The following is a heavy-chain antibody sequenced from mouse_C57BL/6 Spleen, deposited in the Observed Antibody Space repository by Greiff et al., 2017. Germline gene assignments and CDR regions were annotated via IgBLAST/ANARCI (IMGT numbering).Heavy chain of an antibody. D-gene: IGHD2-5*01. CDR3: ARMEGAYSNSEAWFAY. CDR2: IDTSDSYT. V-gene: IGHV1-69*01. Sequence: QVQLKQPGAELVMPGASVKLSCKASGYTFTSYWMHWVKQRPGQGLEWIGEIDTSDSYTNYNQKFKGKSTLTVDKSSRTAYMQLSSLTSDDSAVYYCARMEGAYSNSEAWFAYWGQGTLVTVSA. J-gene: IGHJ3*01. CDR1: GYTFTSYW.